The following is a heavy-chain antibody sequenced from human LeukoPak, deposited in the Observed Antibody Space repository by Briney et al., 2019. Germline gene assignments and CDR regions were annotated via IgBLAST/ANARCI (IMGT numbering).Heavy chain of an antibody. V-gene: IGHV4-38-2*02. CDR2: IYHSGST. CDR3: ARDPSGSFTNWFDP. D-gene: IGHD3-10*01. J-gene: IGHJ5*02. CDR1: GYSISSGYY. Sequence: SETLSLTCAVSGYSISSGYYWGWIRQPPGKGLEWIGSIYHSGSTYYNPSLKSRVTISVDTSKNQFSLKLSSVTAADTAVYYCARDPSGSFTNWFDPRGQGTLVTVSS.